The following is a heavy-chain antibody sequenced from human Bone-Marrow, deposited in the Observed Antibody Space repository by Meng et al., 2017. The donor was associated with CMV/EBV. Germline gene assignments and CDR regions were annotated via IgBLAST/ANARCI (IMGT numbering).Heavy chain of an antibody. CDR1: GGSISSAAYS. CDR3: ARAMQLPIYP. J-gene: IGHJ5*02. CDR2: IYHSGNT. D-gene: IGHD2-2*01. V-gene: IGHV4-30-2*01. Sequence: QLQLQESGSGLVKPSQTLSLTCAVSGGSISSAAYSWSWIRQPPGKGLEWIGHIYHSGNTYYNPSLKSRVTMSVDRSKNQFSLRLSSVTAADTAVYYCARAMQLPIYPWGQGTLVTVSS.